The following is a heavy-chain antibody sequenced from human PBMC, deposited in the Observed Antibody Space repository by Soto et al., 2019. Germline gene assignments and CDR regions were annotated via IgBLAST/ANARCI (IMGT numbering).Heavy chain of an antibody. V-gene: IGHV4-59*08. D-gene: IGHD1-1*01. CDR2: VYYIAST. CDR3: VRQGIGNLHGLVDV. J-gene: IGHJ6*02. CDR1: SGPSTSHN. Sequence: QVQLQQSGPGLVKPSETLSLTCTVSSGPSTSHNWGWIRQPPGRGLEWIGYVYYIASTSYNPSLKSRVTISADTPTNLIVLTLSSVTAAETAVYYCVRQGIGNLHGLVDVWGQGTTVSVSS.